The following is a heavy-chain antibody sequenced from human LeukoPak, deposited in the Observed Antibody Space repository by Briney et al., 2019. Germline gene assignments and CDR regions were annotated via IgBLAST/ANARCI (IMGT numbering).Heavy chain of an antibody. V-gene: IGHV4-34*01. CDR3: AGAYDGSCCAHCFDY. CDR1: AGSISGNY. CDR2: INHSGSS. Sequence: YETPLLTCAVCAGSISGNYWSWFRQHPGKELEWIGEINHSGSSNSNPSLNSRVTVTVDTSKNQFSPKLHSVTATATAVYYCAGAYDGSCCAHCFDYWVQGTLVSV. J-gene: IGHJ4*02. D-gene: IGHD3-22*01.